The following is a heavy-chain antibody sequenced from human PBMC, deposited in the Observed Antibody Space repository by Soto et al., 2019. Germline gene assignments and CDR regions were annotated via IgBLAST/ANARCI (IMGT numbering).Heavy chain of an antibody. J-gene: IGHJ6*03. Sequence: ASVKVSCKASGYTFTSYGISWVRQAPGQGLEWMGWISAYNGNTNYAQKLQGRVTMTTDTSTSTAYMELRSLRSDDTAVYYCARTNCSGGSCYPNLYYYYYYYMDVWGKGTTVTVSS. V-gene: IGHV1-18*01. CDR3: ARTNCSGGSCYPNLYYYYYYYMDV. CDR1: GYTFTSYG. CDR2: ISAYNGNT. D-gene: IGHD2-15*01.